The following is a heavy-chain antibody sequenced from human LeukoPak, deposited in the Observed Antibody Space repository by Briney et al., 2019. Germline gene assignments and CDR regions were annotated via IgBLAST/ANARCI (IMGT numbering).Heavy chain of an antibody. CDR1: GYSSTSYW. D-gene: IGHD5-24*01. Sequence: GESLKISCKGSGYSSTSYWIGWVRQMPGKGLEWMGIIYPGDSDTRYSPSFQGQVTISADKSISTAYLQWSSLKASDTAMYYCARQGRWLQGVNAFDIWGQGTMVTVSS. V-gene: IGHV5-51*01. J-gene: IGHJ3*02. CDR2: IYPGDSDT. CDR3: ARQGRWLQGVNAFDI.